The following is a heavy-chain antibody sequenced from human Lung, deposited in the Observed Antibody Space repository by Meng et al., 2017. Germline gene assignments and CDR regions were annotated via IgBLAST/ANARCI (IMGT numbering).Heavy chain of an antibody. CDR3: ARGPTTMAHDFDY. Sequence: HVHVQQVGPGLFKPCATRSLSRVVVGGAFSYYYWGWIRQPPGKGLEWIGEINHSGSTNYNPSLESRATISVDTSQNNLSLKLSSVTAADSAVYYFARGPTTMAHDFDYWGQGTLVTVSS. CDR1: GGAFSYYY. V-gene: IGHV4-34*01. J-gene: IGHJ4*02. D-gene: IGHD4-11*01. CDR2: INHSGST.